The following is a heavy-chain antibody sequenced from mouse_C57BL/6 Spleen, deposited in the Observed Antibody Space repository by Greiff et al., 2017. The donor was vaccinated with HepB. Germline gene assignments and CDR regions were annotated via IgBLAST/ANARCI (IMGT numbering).Heavy chain of an antibody. Sequence: VQLQQSGPGLVAPSQSLSITCTVSGFSLTSYAISWVRQPPGKGLEWLGVIWNGGGTNYNSALKSRLSISTDNSKSQVFLKMNRLQTDDTARYYWARKGHYYGSRCFDYWGQGTTLTVSS. CDR3: ARKGHYYGSRCFDY. J-gene: IGHJ2*01. CDR1: GFSLTSYA. D-gene: IGHD1-1*01. CDR2: IWNGGGT. V-gene: IGHV2-9-1*01.